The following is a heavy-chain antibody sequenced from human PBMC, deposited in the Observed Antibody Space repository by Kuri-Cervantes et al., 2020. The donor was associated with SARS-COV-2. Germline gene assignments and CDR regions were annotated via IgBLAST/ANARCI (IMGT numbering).Heavy chain of an antibody. CDR2: INPSGGT. CDR3: ARYYSYPLYYGMDV. D-gene: IGHD5-18*01. Sequence: ASVKVSCKASGYTFTSYGISWVRQAPGQGLEWMGWINPSGGTKYAQKFQGRVTMTRDTSISTAYMELSRLRSDDTAVYYCARYYSYPLYYGMDVWGQGTTVTVSS. CDR1: GYTFTSYG. V-gene: IGHV1-2*02. J-gene: IGHJ6*02.